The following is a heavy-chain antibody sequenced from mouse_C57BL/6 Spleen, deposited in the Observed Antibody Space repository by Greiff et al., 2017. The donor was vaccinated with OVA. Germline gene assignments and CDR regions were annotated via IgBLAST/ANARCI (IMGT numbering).Heavy chain of an antibody. CDR1: GFTFSDYG. Sequence: EVHLVESGGGLVKPGGSLKLSCAASGFTFSDYGMHWVRQAPEKGLEWVAYISSGSSTIYYADTVKGRFTISRDNAKNTLFLQMTSLRSEDTAMYYCARPSDGSHFAYWGQGTLVTVSA. CDR3: ARPSDGSHFAY. D-gene: IGHD2-3*01. J-gene: IGHJ3*01. CDR2: ISSGSSTI. V-gene: IGHV5-17*01.